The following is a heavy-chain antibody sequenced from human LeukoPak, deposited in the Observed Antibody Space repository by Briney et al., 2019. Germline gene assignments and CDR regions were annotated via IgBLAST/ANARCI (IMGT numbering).Heavy chain of an antibody. V-gene: IGHV3-23*01. Sequence: WGSLRLSCAASGCTFSSYAMSWVRQAPGKGLEWVSAISGSGGSTYYADSVKGRFTISRDNSKNTLYLQMNSLRAEDTAVYYCVLGTAHFDYWGQGTLVTVSS. CDR1: GCTFSSYA. D-gene: IGHD1-14*01. J-gene: IGHJ4*02. CDR2: ISGSGGST. CDR3: VLGTAHFDY.